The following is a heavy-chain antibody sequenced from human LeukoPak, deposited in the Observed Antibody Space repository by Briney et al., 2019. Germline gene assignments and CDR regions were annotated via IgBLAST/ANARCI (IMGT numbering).Heavy chain of an antibody. D-gene: IGHD2-15*01. Sequence: ASVKVSCKASGYTFTSYAVHWVRQAPGQRLEWMGWINAGNGNTKYSQKFQGRVTITRDTSASTAYMKLSSLRSEDTAVYFCARGGCSGGSCYSGRYYFDYWGQGTLVTVSS. CDR1: GYTFTSYA. CDR3: ARGGCSGGSCYSGRYYFDY. V-gene: IGHV1-3*01. J-gene: IGHJ4*02. CDR2: INAGNGNT.